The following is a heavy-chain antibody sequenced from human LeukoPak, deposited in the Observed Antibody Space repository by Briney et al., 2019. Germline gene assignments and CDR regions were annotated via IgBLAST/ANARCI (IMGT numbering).Heavy chain of an antibody. CDR2: INWIGGST. CDR1: GFTFDD. Sequence: GGSLRLSCAASGFTFDDLNWVRQAPGKGLEWVAGINWIGGSTGYADPVKGRFTISRDNAKNSLYLQMNSLRAEDTALYHCAKNWGSFSWYFDLWGRGTLVTVSS. V-gene: IGHV3-20*01. D-gene: IGHD7-27*01. J-gene: IGHJ2*01. CDR3: AKNWGSFSWYFDL.